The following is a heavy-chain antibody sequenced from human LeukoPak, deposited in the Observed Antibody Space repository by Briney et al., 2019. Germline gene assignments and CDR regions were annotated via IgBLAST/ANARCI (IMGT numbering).Heavy chain of an antibody. CDR3: ARANPGVVPAAMVWYWFDP. J-gene: IGHJ5*02. CDR2: IYYSGST. V-gene: IGHV4-31*03. D-gene: IGHD2-2*01. CDR1: GGSISSGGYY. Sequence: SETLSLTCTVSGGSISSGGYYWSWIRQHPGKGLEWIGYIYYSGSTYYNPSLKSRVTISVDTSKKQFSLKLSSVTAADTAVYYCARANPGVVPAAMVWYWFDPWGQGTLVTVSS.